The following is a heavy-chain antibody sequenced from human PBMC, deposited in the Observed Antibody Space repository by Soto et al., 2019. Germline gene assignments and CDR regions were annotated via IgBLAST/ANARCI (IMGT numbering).Heavy chain of an antibody. V-gene: IGHV1-18*01. CDR3: ARWQQRDQLNGFDP. D-gene: IGHD6-13*01. CDR1: GYTFTSYG. Sequence: QVQLVQSGAEVKKPGASVKVSCKASGYTFTSYGISWVRQAPGQGLEWMGWISAYNGNTNYAQKLQGRVTMTTDTXXSTAYMERRSLRSDDTAVYYCARWQQRDQLNGFDPWGQGTLVTVSS. J-gene: IGHJ5*02. CDR2: ISAYNGNT.